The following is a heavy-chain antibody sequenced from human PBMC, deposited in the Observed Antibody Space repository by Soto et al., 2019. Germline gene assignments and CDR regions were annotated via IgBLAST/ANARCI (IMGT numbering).Heavy chain of an antibody. CDR2: ISWNSGSI. D-gene: IGHD6-13*01. Sequence: EVQLAESGGGLVQPGRSLRLSCAASGFTFDDYAMHWVRQAPGKGLEWVSGISWNSGSIGYADSVKGRFTISRDNAKNSLYLQMNSLRAEDTALYYCAKATSSWHGQYFDYWGQGTLVTVSS. CDR3: AKATSSWHGQYFDY. V-gene: IGHV3-9*01. CDR1: GFTFDDYA. J-gene: IGHJ4*02.